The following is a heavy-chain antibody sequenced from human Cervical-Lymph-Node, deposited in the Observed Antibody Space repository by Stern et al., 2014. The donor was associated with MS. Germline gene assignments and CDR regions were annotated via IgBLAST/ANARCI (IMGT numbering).Heavy chain of an antibody. D-gene: IGHD3/OR15-3a*01. CDR2: INPSGDSA. V-gene: IGHV1-46*01. J-gene: IGHJ4*02. Sequence: VQLVESGAEVKKPGASVNVSCKASGYTFTSHYMHWVRQAPGQGLEWVGIINPSGDSANYAQKFQGRITMTRDTSTSTVYMELSSLRSEDTALDYCASGTGNKRPTGNYWGQGTLVTVSS. CDR3: ASGTGNKRPTGNY. CDR1: GYTFTSHY.